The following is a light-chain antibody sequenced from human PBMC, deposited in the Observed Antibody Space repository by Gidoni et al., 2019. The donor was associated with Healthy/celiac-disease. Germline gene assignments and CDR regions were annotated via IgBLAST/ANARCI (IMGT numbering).Light chain of an antibody. V-gene: IGLV4-69*01. J-gene: IGLJ3*02. CDR3: QTWGTWPGV. CDR2: LNSDGSH. Sequence: QLVLTQSPSASASLGASVKLTCTLSSGHSSYAIAWHQQQPEKGPRYLMKLNSDGSHSKGDGIPDRFSGSSSGAERYLTISSLQSEDEADYYCQTWGTWPGVFGGGTKLTVL. CDR1: SGHSSYA.